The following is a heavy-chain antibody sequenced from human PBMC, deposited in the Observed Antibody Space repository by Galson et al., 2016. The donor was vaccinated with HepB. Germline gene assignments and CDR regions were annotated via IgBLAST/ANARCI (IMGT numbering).Heavy chain of an antibody. CDR3: VSPLHNDGNSGMAFDI. CDR1: RFTFSSYW. J-gene: IGHJ3*02. Sequence: SLRLSCADSRFTFSSYWMHWVRQVPGKGPVWASVISGDAGGTRYADYVKGRFTISRDNTKNTLYLQMNSLRADDTAVYYCVSPLHNDGNSGMAFDIWGQGTMVTVSS. D-gene: IGHD4-23*01. CDR2: ISGDAGGT. V-gene: IGHV3-74*01.